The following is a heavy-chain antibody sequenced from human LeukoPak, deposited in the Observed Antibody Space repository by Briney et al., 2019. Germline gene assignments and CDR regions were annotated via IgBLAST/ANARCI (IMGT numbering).Heavy chain of an antibody. Sequence: SVKVSCKASGDTCSSYAISWVRQAPGQGLEWMGGIIPIFGSPNYAQRFQGRVTITADKSTSTAYMELSSLTYEDTAVYYCARDVPVEMTVSGYFDFWGQGTLVTVSS. CDR2: IIPIFGSP. J-gene: IGHJ4*02. D-gene: IGHD5-24*01. CDR1: GDTCSSYA. CDR3: ARDVPVEMTVSGYFDF. V-gene: IGHV1-69*06.